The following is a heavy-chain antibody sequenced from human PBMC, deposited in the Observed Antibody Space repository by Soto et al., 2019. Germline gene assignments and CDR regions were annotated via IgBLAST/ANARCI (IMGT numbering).Heavy chain of an antibody. D-gene: IGHD6-13*01. CDR1: GFTFSSYA. Sequence: EVQLLESGGGLVQPGGSLRLSCAASGFTFSSYAISWVRQAPGKGLEWVSAISGSGGSTYYADSVKGRFTISRDNSKNTLYLQMNSLRAEVTAVYYCAKESSIWYSSFDYWGQVTLVTVSS. CDR3: AKESSIWYSSFDY. CDR2: ISGSGGST. V-gene: IGHV3-23*01. J-gene: IGHJ4*02.